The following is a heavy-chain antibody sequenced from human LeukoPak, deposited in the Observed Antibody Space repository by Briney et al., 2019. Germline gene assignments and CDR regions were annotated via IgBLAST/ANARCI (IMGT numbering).Heavy chain of an antibody. CDR3: ARSSGFGFYYYYMDV. Sequence: ASVKVSCKASGYTFTSYDINWVRQATGQGLEWMGWMKPNSGNTGYAQKFQGRVTMTRNTSISTAYMELSSLRSEDTAVYYCARSSGFGFYYYYMDVWGKGTTVTVSS. D-gene: IGHD3-10*01. V-gene: IGHV1-8*01. CDR1: GYTFTSYD. CDR2: MKPNSGNT. J-gene: IGHJ6*03.